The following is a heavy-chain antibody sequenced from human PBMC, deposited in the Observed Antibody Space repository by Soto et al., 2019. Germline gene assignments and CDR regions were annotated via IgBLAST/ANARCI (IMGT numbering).Heavy chain of an antibody. CDR3: AGGGVRGVITRTRDYYGMDV. CDR2: IDPRDSYT. V-gene: IGHV5-10-1*01. CDR1: GYSFTSYW. Sequence: PGESLTISCKGSGYSFTSYWISWVRQMPGKGLEWMGRIDPRDSYTNYSPSFQGHVTISADKSISTAYLQWSSLKASDTAMYYFAGGGVRGVITRTRDYYGMDVWGQGTTVTVSS. J-gene: IGHJ6*02. D-gene: IGHD3-10*01.